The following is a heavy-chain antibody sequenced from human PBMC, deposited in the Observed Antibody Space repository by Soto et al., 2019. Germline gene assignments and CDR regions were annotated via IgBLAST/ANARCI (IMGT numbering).Heavy chain of an antibody. V-gene: IGHV4-34*01. D-gene: IGHD4-17*01. CDR1: GGSFSGYY. CDR2: INHSGST. J-gene: IGHJ1*01. CDR3: ARGVDGDYEYFQH. Sequence: SETLSLTCAVFGGSFSGYYWSWVRKPPGKGLEWIGEINHSGSTNYNPSLKSRVTISVDTSKNQFSLKLSSVTAADTAVYYCARGVDGDYEYFQHWGQGTLVNVS.